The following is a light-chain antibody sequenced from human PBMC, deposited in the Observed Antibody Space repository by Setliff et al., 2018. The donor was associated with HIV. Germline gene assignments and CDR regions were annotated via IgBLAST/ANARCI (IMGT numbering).Light chain of an antibody. CDR3: QQYYSPLT. CDR1: QSVLYSSNNKNY. V-gene: IGKV4-1*01. J-gene: IGKJ4*01. Sequence: DIVMTQSPDSLAVSLGERATINCKSSQSVLYSSNNKNYLAWYQQKPGQPPKPLIYWASTRESGVPDRFSGSGSGTDFTLTISSLQAEDVAVYYCQQYYSPLTFGGGTKVDIK. CDR2: WAS.